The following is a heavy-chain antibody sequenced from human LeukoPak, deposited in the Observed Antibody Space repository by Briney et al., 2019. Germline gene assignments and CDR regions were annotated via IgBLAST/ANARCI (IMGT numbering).Heavy chain of an antibody. CDR2: IYHSGST. CDR1: GGSISSGGYS. D-gene: IGHD4-17*01. Sequence: PSETLSLTCAVSGGSISSGGYSWSWIRQPPGKGLEWIGYIYHSGSTYYNPSLKSRVTISVDRSKNQFSLKLSSVTAADTAVYYCARSTVTQGGDAFDIWGQGQWSPSLQ. V-gene: IGHV4-30-2*01. J-gene: IGHJ3*02. CDR3: ARSTVTQGGDAFDI.